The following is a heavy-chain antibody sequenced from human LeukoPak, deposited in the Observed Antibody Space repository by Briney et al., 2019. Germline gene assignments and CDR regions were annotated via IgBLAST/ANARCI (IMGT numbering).Heavy chain of an antibody. D-gene: IGHD3-3*01. CDR1: GFTFNIYW. J-gene: IGHJ6*02. Sequence: GGSLRLSCAASGFTFNIYWMSWVRQAPGKGLEWVASIKQDGSVKHFLDSVKGRFTISRDNAKNSLYLQMNSLRAEDTAVYYCARGGTDFWSGYYTFVDVWGQGTTVTVSS. CDR3: ARGGTDFWSGYYTFVDV. CDR2: IKQDGSVK. V-gene: IGHV3-7*01.